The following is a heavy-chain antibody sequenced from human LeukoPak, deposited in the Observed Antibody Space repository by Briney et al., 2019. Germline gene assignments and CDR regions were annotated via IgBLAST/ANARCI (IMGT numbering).Heavy chain of an antibody. D-gene: IGHD3-3*01. CDR1: GGTFSSYA. V-gene: IGHV1-8*03. CDR2: MNPNSGNT. J-gene: IGHJ3*02. CDR3: ARGLGGDFWSGYSTDAFDI. Sequence: VASVKVSCKASGGTFSSYAISWVRQAPGQGLEWMGWMNPNSGNTGYAQKFQGRVTITRNTSISTAYMELSSLRSEDTAVYYCARGLGGDFWSGYSTDAFDIWGQGTMVTVSS.